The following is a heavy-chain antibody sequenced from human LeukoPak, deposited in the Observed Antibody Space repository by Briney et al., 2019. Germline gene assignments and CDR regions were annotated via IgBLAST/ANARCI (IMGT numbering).Heavy chain of an antibody. J-gene: IGHJ4*02. Sequence: SETLSLTCTVSGGSISSYYWSWIRQPPGKGLEWIGYIYYSGSTNYNPSPKSRVTISVDTSKNQFSLKLSSVTAADTAVYYCASLTTVTQGYFDSWGQGTLVTVSS. CDR2: IYYSGST. CDR1: GGSISSYY. CDR3: ASLTTVTQGYFDS. D-gene: IGHD4-17*01. V-gene: IGHV4-59*08.